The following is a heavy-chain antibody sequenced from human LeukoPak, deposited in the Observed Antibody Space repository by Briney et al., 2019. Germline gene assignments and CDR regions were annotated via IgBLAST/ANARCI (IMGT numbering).Heavy chain of an antibody. V-gene: IGHV1-8*01. D-gene: IGHD6-6*01. CDR1: GDTLTTYD. CDR3: AKSLPGIAAH. J-gene: IGHJ4*02. Sequence: ASVKVSCKASGDTLTTYDSNWVRQATGQGLEWMGWMDPNSGNTGYAQKFQGRVTMTRNTSISTAYMELSSLTSEDTAVYYCAKSLPGIAAHWGQGTLVSVTS. CDR2: MDPNSGNT.